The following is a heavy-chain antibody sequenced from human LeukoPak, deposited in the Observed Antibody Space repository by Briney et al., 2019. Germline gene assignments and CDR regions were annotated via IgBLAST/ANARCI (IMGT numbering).Heavy chain of an antibody. Sequence: GGSPRLSCAASGFTFASYAVNWVRQPPGKGLEWGSAISGDGTFIYYAESVKGRFTISRDSSKSTVYLQMNSLRAEDTAIYYCARVDGSSLSRARFDYWGPGTLVTVSS. CDR3: ARVDGSSLSRARFDY. J-gene: IGHJ4*02. CDR1: GFTFASYA. D-gene: IGHD6-6*01. CDR2: ISGDGTFI. V-gene: IGHV3-23*01.